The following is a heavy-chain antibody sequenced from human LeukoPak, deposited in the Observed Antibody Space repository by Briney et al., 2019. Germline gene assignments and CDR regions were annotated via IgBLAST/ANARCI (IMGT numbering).Heavy chain of an antibody. CDR1: RFTFSDYY. V-gene: IGHV3-11*06. Sequence: GGSLRLSCAASRFTFSDYYMSWIRQAPGKGLGWVSHISSSSYTNYADSVKGRFTISRDNAKSSLYLQMNSLRAEDTAVYYCARIRGYSYSLDYWGQGTLVTVSS. CDR2: ISSSSYT. D-gene: IGHD5-18*01. CDR3: ARIRGYSYSLDY. J-gene: IGHJ4*02.